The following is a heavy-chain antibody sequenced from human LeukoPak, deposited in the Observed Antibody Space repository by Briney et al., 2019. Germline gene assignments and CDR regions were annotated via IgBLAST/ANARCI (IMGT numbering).Heavy chain of an antibody. D-gene: IGHD1-26*01. J-gene: IGHJ4*02. CDR2: INHSGST. CDR3: ATTTIRLGY. CDR1: GGSFSGYY. V-gene: IGHV4-34*01. Sequence: SETLSLTCAVYGGSFSGYYWSWIRQPPGKGLEWIGEINHSGSTNYNPSLKSRVTISVDTSKSQFSLKLSSVTAADTAFYYCATTTIRLGYWGQGTLVTVSS.